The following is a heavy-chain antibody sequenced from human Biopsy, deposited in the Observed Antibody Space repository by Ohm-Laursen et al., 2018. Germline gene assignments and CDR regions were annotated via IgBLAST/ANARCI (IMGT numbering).Heavy chain of an antibody. Sequence: SLRLSCSASGFTFDDYAMHWVRQVPGKGLEWVSGISWNSDDIGYADSVKGRFTISRDNARNALHLQMNSLRTEDAALYYCAKDLGLNYSDRFLFYYGMDVWGRGTTVTVSS. J-gene: IGHJ6*02. CDR3: AKDLGLNYSDRFLFYYGMDV. D-gene: IGHD4-17*01. V-gene: IGHV3-9*01. CDR2: ISWNSDDI. CDR1: GFTFDDYA.